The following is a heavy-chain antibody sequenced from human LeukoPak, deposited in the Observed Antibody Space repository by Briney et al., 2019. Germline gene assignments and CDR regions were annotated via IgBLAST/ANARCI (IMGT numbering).Heavy chain of an antibody. CDR1: GFSFRTYW. J-gene: IGHJ4*02. CDR2: IKEDGSEK. D-gene: IGHD3-10*01. CDR3: ARSGSDFDY. Sequence: GGSLRLSCAASGFSFRTYWMSWVRQAPGKGLEWVANIKEDGSEKNYVDSVKGRFTISRDNAKNSLYLQMNSLRAEDTAVYYCARSGSDFDYWSQGTLVTVSS. V-gene: IGHV3-7*01.